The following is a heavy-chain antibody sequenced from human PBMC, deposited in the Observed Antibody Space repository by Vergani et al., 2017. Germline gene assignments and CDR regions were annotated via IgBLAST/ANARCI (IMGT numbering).Heavy chain of an antibody. J-gene: IGHJ6*03. CDR1: GGTFSSYA. CDR2: IIPIFGTA. CDR3: AKGRLVTTVTTGGYYYYYMDG. D-gene: IGHD4-17*01. Sequence: QVQLVQSGAEVKKPGSSVKVSCKASGGTFSSYAISWVRQAPGQGLEWMGGIIPIFGTANYAQKFQGRVTITADESTSTAYMELSSLRSEDTAVYYCAKGRLVTTVTTGGYYYYYMDGWGKGTTVTVSS. V-gene: IGHV1-69*01.